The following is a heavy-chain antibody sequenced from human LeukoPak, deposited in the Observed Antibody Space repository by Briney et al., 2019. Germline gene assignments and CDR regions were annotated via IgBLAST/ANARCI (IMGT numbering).Heavy chain of an antibody. D-gene: IGHD3-22*01. V-gene: IGHV3-48*03. CDR3: AKFGLVVVIAPFDY. CDR1: GFTFSSFE. CDR2: ISISGSTI. Sequence: GGSLRLSCAASGFTFSSFEMNWVRQAPGRGLEWVSYISISGSTIYYADSVKGRFTISRDNAKNPLYLQMNSLRAEDTAVYYCAKFGLVVVIAPFDYWGQGTLVTVSS. J-gene: IGHJ4*02.